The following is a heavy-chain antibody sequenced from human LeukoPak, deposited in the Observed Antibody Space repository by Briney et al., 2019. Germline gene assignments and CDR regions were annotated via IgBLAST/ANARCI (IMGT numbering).Heavy chain of an antibody. J-gene: IGHJ3*02. V-gene: IGHV3-30*18. CDR3: VKESISVGGSAFSI. Sequence: WGSLSLSCTASGLSFSSYDWDWVRQAPGKGLEWVAVISYDGSNKYYADSVKGRFTICRDNSKNVLYLQMNSLRAEDTAVYYRVKESISVGGSAFSIWGRRPSVTVSS. CDR1: GLSFSSYD. CDR2: ISYDGSNK. D-gene: IGHD1-1*01.